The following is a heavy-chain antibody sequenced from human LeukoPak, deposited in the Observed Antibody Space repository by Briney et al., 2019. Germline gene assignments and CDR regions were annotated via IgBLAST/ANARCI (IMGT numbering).Heavy chain of an antibody. Sequence: GSLRLSCAASGFIFSNYGMSWVRQAPGKGLEWIGEINHSGSTNYNPSLKSRVTISVDTSKNQFSLKLSSVTAADTAVYYCARLLRYYYYMDVWGKGTTVTISS. J-gene: IGHJ6*03. CDR2: INHSGST. CDR3: ARLLRYYYYMDV. V-gene: IGHV4-34*01. CDR1: GFIFSNYG.